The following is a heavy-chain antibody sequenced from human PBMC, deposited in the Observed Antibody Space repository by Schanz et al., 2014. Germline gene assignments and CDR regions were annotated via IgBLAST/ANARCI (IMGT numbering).Heavy chain of an antibody. CDR3: AKIERNED. D-gene: IGHD1-1*01. Sequence: VHLLESGGGLVEPGGSLRLSCAASGFTFSSYAMTWVRQAPGMGLEWVSAISGRDGSTYYADSVRGRFTISRDNSKNTLYLQMNSLRAEDTAVYFCAKIERNEDWGQGTLVTVSS. V-gene: IGHV3-23*01. CDR1: GFTFSSYA. J-gene: IGHJ4*02. CDR2: ISGRDGST.